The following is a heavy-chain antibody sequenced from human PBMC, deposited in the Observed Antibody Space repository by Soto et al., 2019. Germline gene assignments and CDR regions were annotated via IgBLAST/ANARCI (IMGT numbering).Heavy chain of an antibody. V-gene: IGHV3-30*03. D-gene: IGHD1-26*01. J-gene: IGHJ3*02. CDR2: ISFDGSNK. Sequence: ESGGGVVQPGRSLRLSSAASGLTFSFYDIHWVRQAPGKGLEWVAVISFDGSNKHYADSVKGRFTISRDNSKNTLYLQMSSLRPEDTDVYYSAIIHSGSFVFDIWGQGTKVTVSS. CDR1: GLTFSFYD. CDR3: AIIHSGSFVFDI.